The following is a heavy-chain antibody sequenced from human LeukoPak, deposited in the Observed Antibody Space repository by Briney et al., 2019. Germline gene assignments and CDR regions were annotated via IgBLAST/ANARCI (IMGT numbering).Heavy chain of an antibody. V-gene: IGHV3-23*01. Sequence: LPGGSLRLSCAASGFTFSSYAMSWVRQAPGKGLEWVSAISGSGGSTYYADSVKGRFTISRDNSKNTLYLQMNSLRAEDTAVYYCAKAKSAARGSFDIWGQGTMVTVSS. CDR1: GFTFSSYA. D-gene: IGHD3-3*01. J-gene: IGHJ3*02. CDR2: ISGSGGST. CDR3: AKAKSAARGSFDI.